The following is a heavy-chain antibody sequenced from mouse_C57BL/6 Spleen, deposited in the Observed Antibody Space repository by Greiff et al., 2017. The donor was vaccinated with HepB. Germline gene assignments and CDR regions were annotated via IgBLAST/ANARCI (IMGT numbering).Heavy chain of an antibody. CDR3: SRRYYYGSSYWYFDV. CDR1: GYTFTSYD. J-gene: IGHJ1*03. Sequence: QVQLQQSGPELVKPGASVKLSCKASGYTFTSYDINWVKQRPGQGLEWIGWIYPRDGSTKYNEKFKGKATLTVDTSSSTAYMELHSLTYEDSAVYFCSRRYYYGSSYWYFDVWGTGTTVTVSS. D-gene: IGHD1-1*01. CDR2: IYPRDGST. V-gene: IGHV1-85*01.